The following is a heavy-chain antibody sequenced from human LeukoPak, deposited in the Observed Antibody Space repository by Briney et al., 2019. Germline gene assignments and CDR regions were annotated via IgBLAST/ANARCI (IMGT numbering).Heavy chain of an antibody. CDR2: INPNSSGT. CDR1: GYTFTGYY. D-gene: IGHD3-3*01. CDR3: ARATPGVYYDFWSGYSNFDY. V-gene: IGHV1-2*02. J-gene: IGHJ4*02. Sequence: ASVKVSCKASGYTFTGYYMHWVRQAPGQGLEWMGWINPNSSGTNYAQKFQGRVTMTRDTSISTAYMELSRLRSDDTAVYYCARATPGVYYDFWSGYSNFDYWGQGTLVTVSS.